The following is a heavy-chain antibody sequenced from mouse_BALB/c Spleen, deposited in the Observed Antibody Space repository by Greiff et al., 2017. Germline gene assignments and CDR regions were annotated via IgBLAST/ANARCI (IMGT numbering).Heavy chain of an antibody. Sequence: VKLMESGAELARPGASVKLSCKASGYTFTSYWMQWVKQRPGQGLEWIGAIYPGDGDTRYTQKFKGKATLTADKSSSTAYMQLSSLTSEDSAVYYCARTMDYWGQGTSVTVSS. CDR1: GYTFTSYW. J-gene: IGHJ4*01. CDR2: IYPGDGDT. CDR3: ARTMDY. V-gene: IGHV1-87*01.